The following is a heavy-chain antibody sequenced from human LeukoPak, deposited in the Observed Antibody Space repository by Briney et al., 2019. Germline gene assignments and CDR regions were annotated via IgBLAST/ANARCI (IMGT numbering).Heavy chain of an antibody. V-gene: IGHV1-18*01. J-gene: IGHJ4*02. CDR2: IGAYNGNT. CDR3: ARESSSSAYCSGGSCSADDY. D-gene: IGHD2-15*01. Sequence: ASVKVSCKASGYTFTSYDINWVRQAPGQGLEWMGWIGAYNGNTNYAQKLQGRVTMTTDTSTSTAYMELRSLRSDDTAVYYCARESSSSAYCSGGSCSADDYWGQGTLVTVSS. CDR1: GYTFTSYD.